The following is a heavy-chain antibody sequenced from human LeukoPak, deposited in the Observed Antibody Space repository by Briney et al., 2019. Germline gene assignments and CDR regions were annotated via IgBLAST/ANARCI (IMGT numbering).Heavy chain of an antibody. V-gene: IGHV3-9*01. CDR2: ISWNSGSI. J-gene: IGHJ3*02. CDR1: GFTFDDYA. Sequence: PGGSLRLSCAASGFTFDDYAMHWVRQAPGKGLEWVSGISWNSGSIGYADSVKGRFTISRDNAKNSLYLQMNSLRAEDAALYYCAKDRGLLRGAFDIWGQGTMVTVSS. CDR3: AKDRGLLRGAFDI. D-gene: IGHD2-15*01.